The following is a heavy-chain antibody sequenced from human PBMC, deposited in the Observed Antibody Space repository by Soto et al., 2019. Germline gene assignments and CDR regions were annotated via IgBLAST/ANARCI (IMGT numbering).Heavy chain of an antibody. V-gene: IGHV1-69*01. D-gene: IGHD4-4*01. J-gene: IGHJ6*02. CDR1: GGTFSSYA. Sequence: QVQLVQSGAEVKKPGSSVKVSCKASGGTFSSYAISWVRQAPGQGLEWLGGILPIFGTANYAQKFQGRVRITADESASTAYMELISLRSEDTDVYYCARETMTTVTPPDGMDVWGQGTTVTVSS. CDR3: ARETMTTVTPPDGMDV. CDR2: ILPIFGTA.